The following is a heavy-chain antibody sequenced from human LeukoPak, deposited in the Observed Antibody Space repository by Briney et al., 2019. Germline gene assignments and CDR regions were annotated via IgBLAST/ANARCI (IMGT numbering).Heavy chain of an antibody. J-gene: IGHJ6*02. Sequence: SETLSLTCAVYGGSFSGYYWSWIRQPPGKGLEWIGEINHSGSTNYNPSLKSRVTISVDTSKNQFSLKLSSVTTADTAVYYCARVFYYYYGMDVWGQGTTVTVSS. V-gene: IGHV4-34*01. CDR3: ARVFYYYYGMDV. CDR2: INHSGST. CDR1: GGSFSGYY.